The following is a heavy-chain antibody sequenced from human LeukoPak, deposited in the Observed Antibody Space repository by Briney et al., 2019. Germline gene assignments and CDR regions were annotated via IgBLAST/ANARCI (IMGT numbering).Heavy chain of an antibody. CDR2: IYYSGST. CDR3: ARFAFRVTMVRGVNWFDP. J-gene: IGHJ5*02. V-gene: IGHV4-61*01. CDR1: GYSISSGYY. D-gene: IGHD3-10*01. Sequence: PSETLSLTCTVSGYSISSGYYWGWIRQPPGKGLEWIGYIYYSGSTNYNPSLKSRVTISVDTSKNQFSLKLSSVTAADTAVYYCARFAFRVTMVRGVNWFDPWGQGTLVTVSS.